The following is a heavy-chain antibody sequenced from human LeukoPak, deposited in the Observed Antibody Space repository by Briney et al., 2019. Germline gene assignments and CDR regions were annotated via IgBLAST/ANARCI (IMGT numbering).Heavy chain of an antibody. D-gene: IGHD3-10*01. Sequence: PGGSLRLSCVASGFXVITNYMSWVRQAPGKGQEWVSGISGSGGSRYYADSVRGRFTISRDNSKNTLYLQMNSLRVEDTAIYYCVKGAVRGVTTPFGYWGQGTLVTVSS. CDR2: ISGSGGSR. J-gene: IGHJ4*02. CDR3: VKGAVRGVTTPFGY. V-gene: IGHV3-23*01. CDR1: GFXVITNY.